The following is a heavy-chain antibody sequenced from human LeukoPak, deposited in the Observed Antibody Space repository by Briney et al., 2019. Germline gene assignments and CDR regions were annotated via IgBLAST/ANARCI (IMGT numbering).Heavy chain of an antibody. CDR3: ARHRGIAAAGIPYYYVMDV. V-gene: IGHV5-51*01. Sequence: GESLKISCKGSGFSFTSYWIGWVRQMPGKGLEWVGIIYPGDSATRYSPSFQGQVTISADKSISTAYLQWTSLKASDTAMYYCARHRGIAAAGIPYYYVMDVWGQGTTVTVSS. CDR1: GFSFTSYW. CDR2: IYPGDSAT. D-gene: IGHD6-13*01. J-gene: IGHJ6*02.